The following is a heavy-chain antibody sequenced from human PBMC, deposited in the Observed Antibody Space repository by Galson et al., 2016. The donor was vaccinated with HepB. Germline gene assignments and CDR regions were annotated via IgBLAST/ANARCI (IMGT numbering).Heavy chain of an antibody. D-gene: IGHD3-3*01. CDR2: TYYRRSKWFN. CDR1: GDSVSSYSAV. V-gene: IGHV6-1*01. Sequence: CAISGDSVSSYSAVWNWIRQSPSRGLEWLGRTYYRRSKWFNDYAESVQSRIFNNSDTSKNQFSLQMNSVTPEDTAIYYCVRVDFWSGFDHWGPGTLVTVSS. J-gene: IGHJ4*02. CDR3: VRVDFWSGFDH.